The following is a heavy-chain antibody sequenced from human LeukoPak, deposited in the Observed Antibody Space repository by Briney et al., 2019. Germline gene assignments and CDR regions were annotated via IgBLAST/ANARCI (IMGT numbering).Heavy chain of an antibody. J-gene: IGHJ4*02. CDR1: GYSFTSYW. Sequence: GESLKISCKGSGYSFTSYWIGWVRQMPGKGLEWMGIIYPGDSDTRYSPSFQGQVTISADKSISTAYLQWSSLKASDTAMYYCARHWFHSSGWRLVDCWGQGTLVTVSS. D-gene: IGHD6-19*01. CDR2: IYPGDSDT. CDR3: ARHWFHSSGWRLVDC. V-gene: IGHV5-51*01.